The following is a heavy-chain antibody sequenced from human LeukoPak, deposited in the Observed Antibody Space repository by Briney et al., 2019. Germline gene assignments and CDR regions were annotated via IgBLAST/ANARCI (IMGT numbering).Heavy chain of an antibody. CDR1: GFTFSSYA. V-gene: IGHV3-48*03. Sequence: GGSLRLSCAASGFTFSSYAMNWVRQTPGKGLEWLSYISSSGSTMYYADSVKGRFTISRDNAKNSLYLQMNSLRAEDTAVYYCARATYSSSWYDWFDPWGQGTLVTVSS. J-gene: IGHJ5*02. CDR2: ISSSGSTM. CDR3: ARATYSSSWYDWFDP. D-gene: IGHD6-13*01.